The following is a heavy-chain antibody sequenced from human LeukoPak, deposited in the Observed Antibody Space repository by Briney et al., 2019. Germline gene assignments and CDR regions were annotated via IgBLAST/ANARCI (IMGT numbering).Heavy chain of an antibody. CDR2: IRSKTYGGTT. J-gene: IGHJ4*02. V-gene: IGHV3-49*04. D-gene: IGHD5-12*01. CDR3: TRGRNGYDTASDY. Sequence: GGSLRLSCTASGFTSGDYAMTWVRQAPGKGLEWVDFIRSKTYGGTTEYAASVKGRFTISRDDSKSIAYLQMNSLKTEDTAVYYCTRGRNGYDTASDYWGQGILVTVSS. CDR1: GFTSGDYA.